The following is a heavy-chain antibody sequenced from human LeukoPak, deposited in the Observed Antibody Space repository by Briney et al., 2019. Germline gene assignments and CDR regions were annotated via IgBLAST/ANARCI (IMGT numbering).Heavy chain of an antibody. J-gene: IGHJ4*02. CDR3: ARDIVLLDY. V-gene: IGHV3-48*01. CDR1: GFTFSSYS. D-gene: IGHD3-10*01. CDR2: ISNNCSNI. Sequence: GGSLRLSCAASGFTFSSYSMNWVRQAPGKGLEWVSYISNNCSNIYYADSVKGRFTISRDNAKNSLYLQMNSLRAEDTAVYYCARDIVLLDYWGQGTLVTVSS.